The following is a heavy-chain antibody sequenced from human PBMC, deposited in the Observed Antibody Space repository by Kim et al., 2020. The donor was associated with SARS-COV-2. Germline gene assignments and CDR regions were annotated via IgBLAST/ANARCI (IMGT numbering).Heavy chain of an antibody. CDR3: ASSYYDILTGYYRPHYYYYGMDV. J-gene: IGHJ6*02. D-gene: IGHD3-9*01. CDR1: GGSISSGSYY. V-gene: IGHV4-61*02. CDR2: IYTSGST. Sequence: SETLSLTCTVSGGSISSGSYYWSWIRQPAGKGLEWIGRIYTSGSTNYNPSLKSRVTISVDTSKNQFSLKLSSVTAADTAVYYCASSYYDILTGYYRPHYYYYGMDVWGQGTTVTVSS.